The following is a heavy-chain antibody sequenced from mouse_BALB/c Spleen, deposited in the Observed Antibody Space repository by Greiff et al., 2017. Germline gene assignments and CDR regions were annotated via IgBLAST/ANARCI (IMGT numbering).Heavy chain of an antibody. J-gene: IGHJ4*01. D-gene: IGHD2-4*01. CDR3: ARANYDYRYYAMDY. CDR1: GFTFTDYY. CDR2: IRNKANGYTT. V-gene: IGHV7-3*02. Sequence: EVHLVESGGGLVQPGGSLRLSCATSGFTFTDYYMSWVRQPPGKALEWLGFIRNKANGYTTEYSASVKGRFTISRDNSQSILYLQMNTLRAEDSATYYCARANYDYRYYAMDYWGQGTSVTVSS.